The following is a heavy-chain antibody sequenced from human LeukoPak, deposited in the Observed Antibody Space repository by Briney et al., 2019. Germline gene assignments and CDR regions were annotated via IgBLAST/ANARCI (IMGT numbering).Heavy chain of an antibody. D-gene: IGHD2-2*01. CDR3: AKDSVPYCSSTSCYGFDYFDY. Sequence: GGSLRLSCAASGFTFSSYGMHWVRQAPGKGLEWVAFIRYDGSNKYYADSVKGRFTISRDNSKNTLYLQMNSLRAEDTAVYYCAKDSVPYCSSTSCYGFDYFDYWGQGTLVTVSS. CDR2: IRYDGSNK. J-gene: IGHJ4*02. V-gene: IGHV3-30*02. CDR1: GFTFSSYG.